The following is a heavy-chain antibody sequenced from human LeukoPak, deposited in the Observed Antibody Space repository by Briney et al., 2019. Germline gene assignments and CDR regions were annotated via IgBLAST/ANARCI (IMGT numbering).Heavy chain of an antibody. CDR1: GGTFSSYA. Sequence: GASVKVSCKASGGTFSSYAISWVRQAPGQGLEWMGWISAYNGNTNYAQKLQGRVTMTTDTSTSTAYMELRSLRSDDTAVYYCARGPVTMVRGVIINYGMDVWGQGTTVTVSS. CDR3: ARGPVTMVRGVIINYGMDV. J-gene: IGHJ6*02. CDR2: ISAYNGNT. D-gene: IGHD3-10*01. V-gene: IGHV1-18*01.